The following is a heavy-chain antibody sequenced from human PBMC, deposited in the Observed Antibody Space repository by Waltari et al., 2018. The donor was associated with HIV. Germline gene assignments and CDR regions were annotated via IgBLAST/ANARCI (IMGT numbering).Heavy chain of an antibody. J-gene: IGHJ6*02. V-gene: IGHV1-2*06. CDR2: INPKSGVT. Sequence: QGQLVQSGAEVKKPGASVKVSCKASGSTFTAPSIHWVRKAPGQGLEWMGRINPKSGVTHYAQKFQDRVTVTRDTSITTAYMELSSLRSDDTARYFCFYYSNTESYGLDVWGQGTTVTVSS. CDR1: GSTFTAPS. CDR3: FYYSNTESYGLDV. D-gene: IGHD3-22*01.